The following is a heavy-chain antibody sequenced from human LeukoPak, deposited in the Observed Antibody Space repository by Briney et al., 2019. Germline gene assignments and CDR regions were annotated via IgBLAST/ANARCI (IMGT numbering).Heavy chain of an antibody. CDR3: ARRPMGTTVTTGGYY. D-gene: IGHD4-11*01. CDR1: GYSFTSYW. V-gene: IGHV5-51*01. J-gene: IGHJ4*02. Sequence: GESLKISCKGSGYSFTSYWIGWVRQMPGKGLEWMGIIYPGDSDTRYSPSFQGQVTISADKSISTAYLQWSSLKASDTAMYYCARRPMGTTVTTGGYYWGQGTLVTVSS. CDR2: IYPGDSDT.